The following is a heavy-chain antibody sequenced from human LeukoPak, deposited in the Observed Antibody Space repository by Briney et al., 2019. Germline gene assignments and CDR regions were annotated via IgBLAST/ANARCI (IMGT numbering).Heavy chain of an antibody. CDR1: GFTFSDYY. Sequence: GGSLRLSCAASGFTFSDYYMSWIRQAPGKGLEWVSYISSSGSTVYYADSVKGRFTISRDNAKNSLYLQMNSLRAEDTAVYYCVRDHKLLWFGELNGGQGTLVTVSS. CDR3: VRDHKLLWFGELN. V-gene: IGHV3-11*01. D-gene: IGHD3-10*01. J-gene: IGHJ4*02. CDR2: ISSSGSTV.